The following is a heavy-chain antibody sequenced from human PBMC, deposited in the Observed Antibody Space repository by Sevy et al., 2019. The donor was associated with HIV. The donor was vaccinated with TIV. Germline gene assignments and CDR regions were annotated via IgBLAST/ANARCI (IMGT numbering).Heavy chain of an antibody. J-gene: IGHJ3*02. Sequence: GGSLRLSCVVPGFPFSDFAMSWVRQTPRKELEWVSSMSGTGGSTYYADSVKGRFAISRDNSRNTLYLQMNGLRADDMAIYYCAKDMQSSGWFAGDDAFDRWGQGTMVTVSS. D-gene: IGHD6-19*01. V-gene: IGHV3-23*01. CDR1: GFPFSDFA. CDR3: AKDMQSSGWFAGDDAFDR. CDR2: MSGTGGST.